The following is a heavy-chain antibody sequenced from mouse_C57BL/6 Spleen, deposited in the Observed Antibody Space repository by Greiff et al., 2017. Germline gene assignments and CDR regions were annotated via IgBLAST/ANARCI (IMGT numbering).Heavy chain of an antibody. CDR3: AVIYDGYLDY. V-gene: IGHV1-81*01. J-gene: IGHJ2*01. CDR2: IYPRSGNT. D-gene: IGHD2-3*01. CDR1: GYTFTSYG. Sequence: QVQLKQSGAELARPGASVKLSCKASGYTFTSYGISWVKQRTGQGLEWIGEIYPRSGNTYYNEKFKGKATLTADKSSSTAYMELRSLTSEDSAVYFCAVIYDGYLDYWGQGTTLTVSS.